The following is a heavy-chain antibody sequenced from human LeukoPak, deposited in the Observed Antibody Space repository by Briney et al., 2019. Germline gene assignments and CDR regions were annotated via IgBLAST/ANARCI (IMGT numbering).Heavy chain of an antibody. CDR3: ARESPLGYCSGGSCSDAFDI. Sequence: GGSLRLSCAASGFTFSSYWMSWVRQAPGKGLEWVSVIYSGGSTYYADSVKGRFTISRDNSKNTLYLQMNSLRAEDTAVYYCARESPLGYCSGGSCSDAFDIWGQGTMVTVSS. CDR1: GFTFSSYW. J-gene: IGHJ3*02. V-gene: IGHV3-66*01. CDR2: IYSGGST. D-gene: IGHD2-15*01.